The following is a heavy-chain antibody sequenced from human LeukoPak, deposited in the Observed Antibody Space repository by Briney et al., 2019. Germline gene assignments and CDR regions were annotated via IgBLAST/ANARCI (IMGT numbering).Heavy chain of an antibody. J-gene: IGHJ4*02. Sequence: QSGGSLRLSCAASGFTFSSYGMHWVRQAPGKGLEWVAFIRYDGSNKYYADSVKGRFTISRDNSKNTLYLQMNSLRAEDTAVYYCAKKTSYCDGDCYPYYFDHWGQGTLVTVSS. V-gene: IGHV3-30*02. CDR3: AKKTSYCDGDCYPYYFDH. CDR1: GFTFSSYG. CDR2: IRYDGSNK. D-gene: IGHD2-21*02.